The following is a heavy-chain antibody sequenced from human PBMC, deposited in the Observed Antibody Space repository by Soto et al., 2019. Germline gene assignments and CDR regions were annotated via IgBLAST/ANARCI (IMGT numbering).Heavy chain of an antibody. CDR1: GGSISSSSYY. J-gene: IGHJ3*02. Sequence: SETLSLTCTVSGGSISSSSYYWGWLRQPPGKGLKWIGSIYKSGSTYYNPSLKSRVTISLDTSKNHFSLKLSSVTAADTAVYYCARRGYYAISAFDIWGQGTMVT. V-gene: IGHV4-39*01. D-gene: IGHD2-8*01. CDR2: IYKSGST. CDR3: ARRGYYAISAFDI.